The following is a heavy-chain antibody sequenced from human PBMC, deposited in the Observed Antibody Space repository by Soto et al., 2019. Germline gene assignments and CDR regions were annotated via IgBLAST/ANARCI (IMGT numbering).Heavy chain of an antibody. CDR2: ISGNGGST. CDR1: GFTFSNYA. CDR3: AKDPRIVVPAAGVDF. V-gene: IGHV3-23*01. J-gene: IGHJ4*02. D-gene: IGHD2-2*01. Sequence: GGSLRLSCAASGFTFSNYAMSWVRQAPGKGLEWVSVISGNGGSTFYADSVKGRFTISRDNSKNTLYLQMNSLRGEGTAVYYCAKDPRIVVPAAGVDFWGQGTLVTVSS.